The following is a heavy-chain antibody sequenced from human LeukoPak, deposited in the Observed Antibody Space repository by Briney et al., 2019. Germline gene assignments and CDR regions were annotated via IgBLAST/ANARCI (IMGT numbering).Heavy chain of an antibody. CDR3: ARAARAYTNFDY. CDR1: GGFISSGSYY. D-gene: IGHD6-6*01. Sequence: PSETLSLTCTVSGGFISSGSYYWSWIRQPAGKGLGWIGRIYTSGSTNYNPSLKSRVTISVDTSKNQFSLKLSSVTAADTAVYYCARAARAYTNFDYWGQGTLVTVSS. J-gene: IGHJ4*02. CDR2: IYTSGST. V-gene: IGHV4-61*02.